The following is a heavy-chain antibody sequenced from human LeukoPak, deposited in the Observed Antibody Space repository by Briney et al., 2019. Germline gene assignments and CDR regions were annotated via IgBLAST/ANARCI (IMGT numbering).Heavy chain of an antibody. V-gene: IGHV3-66*01. J-gene: IGHJ4*02. CDR2: IFSGGVT. CDR3: ARVHLGVARNYFDF. Sequence: GGSLRLSCVASGFAVSTNYMTWVRQAPGKGLEWISAIFSGGVTYYADSVKGRFTISRDDSKNTVYLQMNTLRAEDTAVYYCARVHLGVARNYFDFWGQGTPLTVSS. CDR1: GFAVSTNY. D-gene: IGHD6-19*01.